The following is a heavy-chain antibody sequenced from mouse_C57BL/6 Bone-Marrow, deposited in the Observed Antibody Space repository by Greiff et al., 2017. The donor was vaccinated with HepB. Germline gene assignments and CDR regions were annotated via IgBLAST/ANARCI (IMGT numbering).Heavy chain of an antibody. Sequence: EVKLMESGGDLVKPGGSLKLSCAASGFTFSSYGMSWVRQTPDKRLEWVATISSGGSYTYYPDSVKGRFTISRDNAKNTLYLQMSSLKSEDTAMYYCASQIYYYGSSYDYWGQGTTLTVSS. CDR2: ISSGGSYT. CDR3: ASQIYYYGSSYDY. V-gene: IGHV5-6*01. CDR1: GFTFSSYG. J-gene: IGHJ2*01. D-gene: IGHD1-1*01.